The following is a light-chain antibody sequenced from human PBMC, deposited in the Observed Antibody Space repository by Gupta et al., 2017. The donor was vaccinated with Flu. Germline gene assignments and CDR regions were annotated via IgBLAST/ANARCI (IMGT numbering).Light chain of an antibody. Sequence: SVLTQPPSASGTPGQRVTISCSGSSPNIGSNNVNWYQQLPGTAPKLLIYSSDQRPSGVPDRFSGSKSGTSASLAISGLQSEDEADCYCAAWDDSLNVYVFGTGTKVTVL. CDR2: SSD. CDR1: SPNIGSNN. CDR3: AAWDDSLNVYV. J-gene: IGLJ1*01. V-gene: IGLV1-44*01.